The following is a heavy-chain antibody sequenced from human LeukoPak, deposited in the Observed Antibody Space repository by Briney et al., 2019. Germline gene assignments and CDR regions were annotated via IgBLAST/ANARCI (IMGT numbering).Heavy chain of an antibody. Sequence: GGSLKLSCAASGFTFSSYSMNWVRQAPGKGLEWVSAISGSGGSTYYADSVKGRFTISRDNSKNTLYLQMNSLRAEDTAVYYCAKGPYDYVWGSYRYIDYWGQGTLVTVSS. CDR2: ISGSGGST. D-gene: IGHD3-16*02. J-gene: IGHJ4*02. V-gene: IGHV3-23*01. CDR1: GFTFSSYS. CDR3: AKGPYDYVWGSYRYIDY.